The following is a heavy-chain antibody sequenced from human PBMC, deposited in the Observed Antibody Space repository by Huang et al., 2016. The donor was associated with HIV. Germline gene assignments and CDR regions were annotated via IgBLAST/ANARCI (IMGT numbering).Heavy chain of an antibody. J-gene: IGHJ3*02. CDR3: ARFGSYYYGSGSYLDAFDI. D-gene: IGHD3-10*01. V-gene: IGHV3-48*01. Sequence: EVQLMESGGGLVQPGGSLGLSCAASGFTFSPYNINWFRQAPGKWLEWVSYITSSSGSIYYEDSVKGRFTISRDNAKNSLYLQMNSLRAEDTAVYYCARFGSYYYGSGSYLDAFDIWGQGTMVTVSS. CDR2: ITSSSGSI. CDR1: GFTFSPYN.